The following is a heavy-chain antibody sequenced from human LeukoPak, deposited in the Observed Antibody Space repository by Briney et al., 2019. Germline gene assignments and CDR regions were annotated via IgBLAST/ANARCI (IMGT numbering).Heavy chain of an antibody. V-gene: IGHV4-59*01. CDR2: IYYSGST. Sequence: PSETLSLTCTVSGGSISNYYWSWIRQPPGKGLEWIGYIYYSGSTNYNPSLKSRVTISVDTSKNQFSLKLSSVTAADTPVYYCARAGMYNWNYFDYWGQGTLVTVSS. CDR1: GGSISNYY. CDR3: ARAGMYNWNYFDY. J-gene: IGHJ4*02. D-gene: IGHD1-20*01.